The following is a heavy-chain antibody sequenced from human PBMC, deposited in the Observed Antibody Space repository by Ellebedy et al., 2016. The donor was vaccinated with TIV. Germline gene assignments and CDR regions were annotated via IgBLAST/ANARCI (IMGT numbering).Heavy chain of an antibody. CDR3: ARTNGYQLPLTYYYYYYYMDV. D-gene: IGHD2-2*01. CDR1: GYTFTSYD. J-gene: IGHJ6*03. V-gene: IGHV1-8*01. CDR2: MNPNSGNT. Sequence: ASVKVSXXASGYTFTSYDINWVRQATGQGLEWMGWMNPNSGNTGYAQKFQGRVTMTRNTSISTAYMELSSLRSEDTAVYYCARTNGYQLPLTYYYYYYYMDVWGKGTTVTVSS.